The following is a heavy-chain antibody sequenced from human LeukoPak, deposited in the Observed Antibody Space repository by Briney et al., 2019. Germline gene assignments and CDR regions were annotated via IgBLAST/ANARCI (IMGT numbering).Heavy chain of an antibody. Sequence: SETLSLTCTVSGGSISSYYWSWIRQPPGKGLEWIGYIYYSGSTNYNPSLKSRVTISVDTSKNQFSLKLSSVTAADTAVYYCARAPWVEDAFDIWGQGTMVTVSS. CDR3: ARAPWVEDAFDI. CDR2: IYYSGST. D-gene: IGHD1-1*01. J-gene: IGHJ3*02. V-gene: IGHV4-59*01. CDR1: GGSISSYY.